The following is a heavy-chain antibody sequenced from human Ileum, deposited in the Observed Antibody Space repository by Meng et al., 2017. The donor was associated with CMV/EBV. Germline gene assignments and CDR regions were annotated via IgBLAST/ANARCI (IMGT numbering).Heavy chain of an antibody. Sequence: GGFLRLSCAASGFTFSSYSMNWVRQAPGKGLEWVSSISSSIYIYYADSVKGRFTISRDNAKNSLYLQMNSLRAEETAVYYCAREYCSSTSCSNDAFDIWGQGTMVTVSS. V-gene: IGHV3-21*01. J-gene: IGHJ3*02. CDR2: ISSSIYI. CDR3: AREYCSSTSCSNDAFDI. D-gene: IGHD2-2*01. CDR1: GFTFSSYS.